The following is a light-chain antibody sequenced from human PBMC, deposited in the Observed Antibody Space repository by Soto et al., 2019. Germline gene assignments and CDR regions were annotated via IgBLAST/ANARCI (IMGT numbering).Light chain of an antibody. V-gene: IGKV1-5*03. CDR2: KAS. Sequence: DIQMTQSPSTLSASVGDRVTITCRASQYISNWLAWYHQKPGKAPKLLIYKASSLESGVPSRFSGSGSGTEFTLTISSLQPDDFATYYCQQYNSQRTFGQGTKVEIK. CDR3: QQYNSQRT. J-gene: IGKJ1*01. CDR1: QYISNW.